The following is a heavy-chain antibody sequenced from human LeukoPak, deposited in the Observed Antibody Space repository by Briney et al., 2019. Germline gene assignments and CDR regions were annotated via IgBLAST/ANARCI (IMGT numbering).Heavy chain of an antibody. CDR2: ISSSSSYI. J-gene: IGHJ4*02. Sequence: GGSLRLSCAASGFTVNDKYMSWVRQAPGKGLEWVSSISSSSSYIYYAYSVKGRFTISRDNAKNSLYLQMNSLRAEDTAVYYCARVLMVYAVYYFDYWGQGTLVTVSS. CDR3: ARVLMVYAVYYFDY. V-gene: IGHV3-21*01. CDR1: GFTVNDKY. D-gene: IGHD2-8*01.